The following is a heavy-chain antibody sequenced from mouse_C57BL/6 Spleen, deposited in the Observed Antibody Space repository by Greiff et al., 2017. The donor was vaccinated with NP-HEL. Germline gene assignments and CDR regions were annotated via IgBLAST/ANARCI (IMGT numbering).Heavy chain of an antibody. Sequence: QVQLQQPGAELVKPGASVKMSCKASGYTFTSYWITWVKQRPGQGLEWIGDIYPGSGSTNYNEKFKSKATLTVDTSSSTAYMQLSSLTSEDSAVYYCARGQDPITTAVAGNYAMDYWGQGTSVTVSS. J-gene: IGHJ4*01. CDR1: GYTFTSYW. D-gene: IGHD1-1*01. V-gene: IGHV1-55*01. CDR2: IYPGSGST. CDR3: ARGQDPITTAVAGNYAMDY.